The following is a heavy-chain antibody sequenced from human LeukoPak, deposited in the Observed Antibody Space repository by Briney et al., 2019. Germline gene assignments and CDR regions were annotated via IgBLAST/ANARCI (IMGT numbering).Heavy chain of an antibody. V-gene: IGHV3-33*01. D-gene: IGHD2-15*01. CDR3: ARESYCSGGGCYLAY. CDR1: GFTFSSYG. Sequence: GGSLRLSCAASGFTFSSYGMHWVRQAPGKGLEWVAVIWYDGSNKYYAASVKGRFTISRDNSKNTLYLQMNSLRAEDTAVYYCARESYCSGGGCYLAYWGQGTLVTVSS. CDR2: IWYDGSNK. J-gene: IGHJ4*02.